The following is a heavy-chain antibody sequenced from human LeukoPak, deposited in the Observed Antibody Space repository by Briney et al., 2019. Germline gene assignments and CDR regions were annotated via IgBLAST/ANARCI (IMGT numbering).Heavy chain of an antibody. V-gene: IGHV4-38-2*02. CDR2: IYHSGST. J-gene: IGHJ4*02. D-gene: IGHD2-2*01. Sequence: PSETLSLTCTVSGYSISSGYYWGWIRQPPGKGLEWIGSIYHSGSTYYNPSLKSRVTISVDTSKNQFSLKLSSVTAADTAVYYCARRAGVSSTSWHYDYWGQGTLVTVSS. CDR3: ARRAGVSSTSWHYDY. CDR1: GYSISSGYY.